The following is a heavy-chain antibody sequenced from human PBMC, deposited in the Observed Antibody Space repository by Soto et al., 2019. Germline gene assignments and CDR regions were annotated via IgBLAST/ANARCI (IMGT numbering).Heavy chain of an antibody. D-gene: IGHD3-3*01. CDR2: INPSGGST. CDR3: ARPLGPNAFDI. J-gene: IGHJ3*02. CDR1: GYTFTSYY. V-gene: IGHV1-46*03. Sequence: ASVKASCKASGYTFTSYYMHWVRQAPGQGLEWMGIINPSGGSTSYAQKFQGRVTMTRDTSTSTVYMELSSLRSEDTAVYYCARPLGPNAFDIWGQGTMVTVSS.